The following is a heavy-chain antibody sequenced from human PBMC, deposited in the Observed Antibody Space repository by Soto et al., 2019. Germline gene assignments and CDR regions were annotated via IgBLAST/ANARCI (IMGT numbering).Heavy chain of an antibody. V-gene: IGHV1-69*13. CDR1: GGTFSSYA. CDR2: IIPIFGTA. CDR3: ARDHLYSGYSYGYNYYYCMDV. Sequence: GASVKVSCKASGGTFSSYAISWVRQAPGQGLEWMGGIIPIFGTANYAQKFQGRVTITADESTSTAYMELSSLRSEDTAVYYCARDHLYSGYSYGYNYYYCMDVWGQGTKVTVSS. J-gene: IGHJ6*02. D-gene: IGHD5-18*01.